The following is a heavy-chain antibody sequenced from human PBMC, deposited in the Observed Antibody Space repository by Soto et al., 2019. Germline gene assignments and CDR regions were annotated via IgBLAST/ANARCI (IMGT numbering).Heavy chain of an antibody. CDR3: ARETGTLDY. D-gene: IGHD7-27*01. Sequence: PGGSLRLSCAASGFTFSSYWMNWIRQAPGKGLEWVANIKQNGDEKYYVDSVKRRFTISRDNAKNSLYLQMTSLRAEDTAVYYCARETGTLDYWGQGTLVTVSS. CDR2: IKQNGDEK. V-gene: IGHV3-7*01. CDR1: GFTFSSYW. J-gene: IGHJ4*02.